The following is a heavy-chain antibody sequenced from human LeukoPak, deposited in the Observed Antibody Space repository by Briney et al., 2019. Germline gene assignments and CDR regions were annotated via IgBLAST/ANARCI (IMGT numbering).Heavy chain of an antibody. D-gene: IGHD3-22*01. J-gene: IGHJ4*02. CDR3: ASMGDYYDSSGYYYVNY. Sequence: ASVKVSCKASGYTFTSYGISWVRQAPGQGLEWMGWISAYNGNTNYAQKLQGRVTMTRDTSTSTVYMELSSLRSEDTAVYYCASMGDYYDSSGYYYVNYWGQGTMVTVSS. CDR1: GYTFTSYG. CDR2: ISAYNGNT. V-gene: IGHV1-18*01.